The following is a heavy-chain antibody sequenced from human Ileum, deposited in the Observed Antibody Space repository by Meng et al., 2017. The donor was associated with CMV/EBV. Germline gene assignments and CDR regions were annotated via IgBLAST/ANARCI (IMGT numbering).Heavy chain of an antibody. CDR3: AREKSSCTSSTCYGVDS. Sequence: HVQLQESGPGLVKPSETLSLTCTVSDGSISSYYWSWIRQSAGKGLEWIGRIHTSGTTNYNPSLKSRVTLSLDTSKDQFSLKLTSVTAADTAVYYCAREKSSCTSSTCYGVDSWGQGTLVTVSS. V-gene: IGHV4-4*07. J-gene: IGHJ4*02. CDR2: IHTSGTT. CDR1: DGSISSYY. D-gene: IGHD2-2*01.